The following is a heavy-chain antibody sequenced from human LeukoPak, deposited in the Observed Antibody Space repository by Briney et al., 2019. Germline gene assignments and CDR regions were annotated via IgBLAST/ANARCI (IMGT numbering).Heavy chain of an antibody. CDR2: INPNSGGT. CDR3: AREGGSGTTGTTQGGHDAFDI. D-gene: IGHD1-1*01. CDR1: GYTFTGYY. Sequence: ASVKVSCKASGYTFTGYYMHWVRQAPGQGLEWMGWINPNSGGTNYAQKFQGRVTMTRDTSISTAYMELSRLRSDDTAVYYCAREGGSGTTGTTQGGHDAFDIWGQGTMVTVSS. J-gene: IGHJ3*02. V-gene: IGHV1-2*02.